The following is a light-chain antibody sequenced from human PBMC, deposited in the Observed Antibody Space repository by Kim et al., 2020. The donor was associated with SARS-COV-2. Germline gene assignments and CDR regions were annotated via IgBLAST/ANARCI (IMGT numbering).Light chain of an antibody. Sequence: EIVLTQSPGTLSLSPGERASVSCRASQSVDSSYLAWYQQKSGEAPRLLIYGASSRATGIPDRFSGSGSGTDFTLTISRLEPEDFAVYYCLQYGSSPLYTFGQGTKLEIK. CDR1: QSVDSSY. CDR2: GAS. CDR3: LQYGSSPLYT. J-gene: IGKJ2*01. V-gene: IGKV3-20*01.